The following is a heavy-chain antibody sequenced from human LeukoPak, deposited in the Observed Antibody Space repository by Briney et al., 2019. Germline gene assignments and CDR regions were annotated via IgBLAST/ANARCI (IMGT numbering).Heavy chain of an antibody. J-gene: IGHJ4*02. CDR3: ARLPRRSTSVMEAYFDY. CDR2: IYYSGST. CDR1: GGSISSYY. Sequence: PSETLSLTCTVSGGSISSYYWSWIRQPPGKGLEWIGYIYYSGSTNYNPSLKSRVTISVDTSKNQFSLKLSSVTAADTAVYYCARLPRRSTSVMEAYFDYWGQGTLVTVSS. V-gene: IGHV4-59*08. D-gene: IGHD2-2*01.